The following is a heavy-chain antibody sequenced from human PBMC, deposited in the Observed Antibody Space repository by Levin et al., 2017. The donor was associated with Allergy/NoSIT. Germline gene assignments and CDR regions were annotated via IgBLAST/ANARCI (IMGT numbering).Heavy chain of an antibody. CDR1: GGSIRSSRYY. J-gene: IGHJ5*02. CDR3: ARRATVTTPNWFDP. Sequence: SPTLSLPCTVSGGSIRSSRYYWGWIRQPPGKGLEWIGSIYYSGSTYYNPSLKSRVTIFVDTSKNQFSLKLSSVTAADTAVYYCARRATVTTPNWFDPWGQGTLVTVSS. CDR2: IYYSGST. D-gene: IGHD4-17*01. V-gene: IGHV4-39*01.